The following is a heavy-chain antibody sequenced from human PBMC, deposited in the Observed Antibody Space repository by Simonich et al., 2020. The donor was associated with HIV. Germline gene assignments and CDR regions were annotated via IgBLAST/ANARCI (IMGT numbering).Heavy chain of an antibody. Sequence: QVQLQQWGAGLLKPSETLSLTCAVYGGSFSGYYWSWIRQPPGKGLGWIGEINHRGSTNYNPSLKSRVTRSVDTSKNQFSLKLSSVTAADTAVYYCARRHPTTVTTPYFDYWGQGTLVTVSS. CDR1: GGSFSGYY. CDR2: INHRGST. V-gene: IGHV4-34*01. CDR3: ARRHPTTVTTPYFDY. J-gene: IGHJ4*02. D-gene: IGHD4-17*01.